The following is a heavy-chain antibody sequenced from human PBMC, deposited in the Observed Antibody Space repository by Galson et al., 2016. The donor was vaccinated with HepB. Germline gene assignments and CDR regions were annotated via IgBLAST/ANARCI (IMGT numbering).Heavy chain of an antibody. CDR3: ARGGTYCTSTSCYGDYYSGMDV. J-gene: IGHJ6*02. V-gene: IGHV4-30-2*01. Sequence: TLSLTCNVSGVSITTGAYYWSWVRQHPGKGLEWIGYIYHSGSTHYNSSLKSRVTISVDRSKNQFSLKLTSVTAADTAVYYCARGGTYCTSTSCYGDYYSGMDVWGQGTTVTVSS. CDR2: IYHSGST. D-gene: IGHD2-2*01. CDR1: GVSITTGAYY.